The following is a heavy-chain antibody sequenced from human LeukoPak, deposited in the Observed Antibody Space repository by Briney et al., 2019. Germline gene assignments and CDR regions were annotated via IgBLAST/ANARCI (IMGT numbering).Heavy chain of an antibody. Sequence: GGSLRLSCAASGFTFSDYYMSWIRQAPGKGLEWVSYISSSGSTIYYADSVKGRFTISRDNAKNSLYLQMNSLRAEDTAVYYCARKARNTAMVDWYFDLWGRGTLVTVSS. V-gene: IGHV3-11*01. J-gene: IGHJ2*01. CDR3: ARKARNTAMVDWYFDL. CDR2: ISSSGSTI. D-gene: IGHD5-18*01. CDR1: GFTFSDYY.